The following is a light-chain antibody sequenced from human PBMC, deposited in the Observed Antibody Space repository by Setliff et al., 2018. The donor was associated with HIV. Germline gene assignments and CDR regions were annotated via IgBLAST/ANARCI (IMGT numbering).Light chain of an antibody. Sequence: DIQMTQSPSTLPASVGDRVTITCRASQGISNSLAWYQQQPGKAPKLLLYAASRLESGVPPRFSGGGSGTDYILTISSLQPEDFATYYCQQYYRTPLTVGGGTKVDIK. CDR2: AAS. J-gene: IGKJ4*01. CDR1: QGISNS. V-gene: IGKV1-NL1*01. CDR3: QQYYRTPLT.